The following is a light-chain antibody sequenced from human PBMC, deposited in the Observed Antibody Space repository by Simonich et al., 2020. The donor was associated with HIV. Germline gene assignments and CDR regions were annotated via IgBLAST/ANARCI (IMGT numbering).Light chain of an antibody. V-gene: IGKV2-30*02. CDR1: QSLVHSDGNTY. CDR3: MQGTHWPLT. J-gene: IGKJ4*01. Sequence: DVVMTQSPLSLPVTLGQPASISCRSSQSLVHSDGNTYLNWFQHRPGQSPRRLIYKVSNRDSGVPDRFSGRGSGTDFTLKISRVEAEDVGVYYCMQGTHWPLTFGGGTKVEIK. CDR2: KVS.